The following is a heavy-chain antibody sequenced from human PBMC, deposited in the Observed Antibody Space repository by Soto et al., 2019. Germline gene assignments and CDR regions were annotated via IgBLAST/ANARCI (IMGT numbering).Heavy chain of an antibody. J-gene: IGHJ6*02. Sequence: GSLRLSCAASGFTFSSYAMSWARQAPGKGLEWVSAISGSGGSTYYADSVKGRFTISRDNSKNTLYLQMNSLRAEDTAVYYCAKGGFAVVAAAHYYYYGMDVWGQGTTVTVSS. CDR2: ISGSGGST. CDR3: AKGGFAVVAAAHYYYYGMDV. D-gene: IGHD2-15*01. V-gene: IGHV3-23*01. CDR1: GFTFSSYA.